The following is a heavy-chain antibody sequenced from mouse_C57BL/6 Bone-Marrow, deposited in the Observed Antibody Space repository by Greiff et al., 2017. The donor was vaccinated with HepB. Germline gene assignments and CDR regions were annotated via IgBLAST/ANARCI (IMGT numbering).Heavy chain of an antibody. J-gene: IGHJ2*01. V-gene: IGHV5-6*01. CDR3: ARLVPDLLLQAYFDY. CDR1: GFTFSSYG. D-gene: IGHD1-1*01. Sequence: EVQLVESGGDLVKPGGSLKLSCAASGFTFSSYGMSWVRQTPDKRLEWVATISSGGSYTYYPDSVKGRFTISRDNAKNTLYLQMSSLKSEDTAMYYWARLVPDLLLQAYFDYWGQGTTLTVSS. CDR2: ISSGGSYT.